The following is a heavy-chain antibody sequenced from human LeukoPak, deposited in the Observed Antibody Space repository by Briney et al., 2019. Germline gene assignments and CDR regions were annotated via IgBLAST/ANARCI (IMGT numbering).Heavy chain of an antibody. CDR1: GYSFTNYG. J-gene: IGHJ1*01. CDR3: ATTVIYDDSGEYFQH. D-gene: IGHD3-22*01. Sequence: ASVKVSCKASGYSFTNYGISWVRQAPGQGLEWMGWISPYNDNTNYAQKFQGRVTVTTDTSTTTAYMELRSLSSDDTAVYYCATTVIYDDSGEYFQHWGQGTPVTVSS. CDR2: ISPYNDNT. V-gene: IGHV1-18*01.